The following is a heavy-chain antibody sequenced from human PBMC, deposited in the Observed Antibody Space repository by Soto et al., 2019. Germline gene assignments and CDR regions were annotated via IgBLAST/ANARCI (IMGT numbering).Heavy chain of an antibody. Sequence: SGESLKISCRGSGYYSTSYWIAWVRQMSGKGLEWLGSVYVSDSETKYSPSFQGQVTISADKSTNTAYLHWSSLKASDTAMYYCARRGTLSGRDAFDVWGEGTMVTVSS. J-gene: IGHJ3*01. D-gene: IGHD5-12*01. CDR1: GYYSTSYW. CDR2: VYVSDSET. CDR3: ARRGTLSGRDAFDV. V-gene: IGHV5-51*01.